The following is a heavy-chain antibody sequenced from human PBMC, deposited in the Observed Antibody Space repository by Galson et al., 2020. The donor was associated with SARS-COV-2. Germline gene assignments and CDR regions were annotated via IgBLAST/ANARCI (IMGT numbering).Heavy chain of an antibody. CDR2: VYYSGNT. J-gene: IGHJ4*02. Sequence: ASETLSLTCTVSGGSINNYYWTWIRQPPGKALEWIGYVYYSGNTNYNPSLKSRVTISVDTSKNHFSLRLNSVTAADTAVYYCARHHVPYYFDYWGQGTLVTVSS. CDR3: ARHHVPYYFDY. V-gene: IGHV4-59*08. CDR1: GGSINNYY.